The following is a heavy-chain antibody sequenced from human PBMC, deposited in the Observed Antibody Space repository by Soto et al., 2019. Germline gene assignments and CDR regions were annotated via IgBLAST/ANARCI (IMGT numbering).Heavy chain of an antibody. CDR1: GFAFTSHA. D-gene: IGHD2-2*01. V-gene: IGHV3-30-3*01. CDR2: ISNDGGKK. CDR3: AREGSKEMALSPANY. Sequence: PGGSLRLSCAASGFAFTSHALHWVRQAPGKGLEWVALISNDGGKKQYAESVEGRFTVSRDSSRNTLYLQLNSLRPDDTAVYFCAREGSKEMALSPANYWDQGTLVTVSS. J-gene: IGHJ4*02.